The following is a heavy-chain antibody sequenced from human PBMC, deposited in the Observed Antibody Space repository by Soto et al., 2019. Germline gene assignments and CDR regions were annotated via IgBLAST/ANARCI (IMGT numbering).Heavy chain of an antibody. CDR1: GGSISSSSYY. CDR2: IYYSGST. D-gene: IGHD2-15*01. J-gene: IGHJ6*03. CDR3: ARRMSVYWSGGSCYSDYYYYMDV. Sequence: QLQLQESGPGLVKPSETLSLTCTVSGGSISSSSYYWGWIRQPPGKGLEWIGSIYYSGSTYYNPSLKSRVTISVDTSKNRFSLKLSSVTAADTAVYYCARRMSVYWSGGSCYSDYYYYMDVWGKVPTVTVSS. V-gene: IGHV4-39*01.